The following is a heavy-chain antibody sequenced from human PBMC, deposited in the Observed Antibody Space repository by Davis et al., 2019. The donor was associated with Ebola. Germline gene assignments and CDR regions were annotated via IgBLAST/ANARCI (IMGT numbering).Heavy chain of an antibody. Sequence: MPGGSLRLSCTVSGGSISSYYWSWIRQPPGKGLEWIGYIYYSGSTNYNPSLKSRVTISVDTSKNQFSLKLSSVTAADTAVYYCARAYSSGWYYFDYWGQGTLVTVSS. J-gene: IGHJ4*02. CDR1: GGSISSYY. CDR2: IYYSGST. V-gene: IGHV4-59*12. CDR3: ARAYSSGWYYFDY. D-gene: IGHD6-19*01.